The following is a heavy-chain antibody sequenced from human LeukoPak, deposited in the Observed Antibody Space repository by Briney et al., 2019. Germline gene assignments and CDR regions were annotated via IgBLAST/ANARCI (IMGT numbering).Heavy chain of an antibody. CDR1: GFTFSSYD. V-gene: IGHV3-13*01. J-gene: IGHJ4*02. D-gene: IGHD3-22*01. CDR2: IGTAGDT. Sequence: GGSLRLSCAASGFTFSSYDMHWVRQATGKGLEWVSAIGTAGDTYYPGSVKGRFTISRDNSKNTLYLQMNSLRAEDTAVYFCAKRGVVIRVILVGFHKEAYYFDSWGQGALVTVSS. CDR3: AKRGVVIRVILVGFHKEAYYFDS.